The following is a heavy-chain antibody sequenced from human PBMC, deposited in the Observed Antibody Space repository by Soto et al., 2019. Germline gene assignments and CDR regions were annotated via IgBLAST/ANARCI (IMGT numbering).Heavy chain of an antibody. Sequence: GASVKVSCKASGYTFTGYYMHWVRQAPGQGLEWMGWINPNSGGTNYAQKLQGRVTMTKDTSTPTAYMELRSLRSDDTAMYYCARDREGQWLVPWFDPWGQGTLVTVSS. CDR1: GYTFTGYY. D-gene: IGHD6-19*01. CDR3: ARDREGQWLVPWFDP. J-gene: IGHJ5*02. V-gene: IGHV1-2*02. CDR2: INPNSGGT.